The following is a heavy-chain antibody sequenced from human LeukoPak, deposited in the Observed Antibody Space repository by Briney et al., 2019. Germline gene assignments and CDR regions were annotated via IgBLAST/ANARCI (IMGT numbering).Heavy chain of an antibody. CDR1: VGSISRGDYY. V-gene: IGHV4-30-4*01. CDR2: IYYSGST. J-gene: IGHJ4*02. Sequence: PSETLSLTCTVSVGSISRGDYYWSWIRQPPGRGLGWIGYIYYSGSTYYNPSLKSRVTISVDTSKNQFSLKLSSVTAADTAVYYCARADYYGSGSYFLFDYWGQGTLVTVSS. CDR3: ARADYYGSGSYFLFDY. D-gene: IGHD3-10*01.